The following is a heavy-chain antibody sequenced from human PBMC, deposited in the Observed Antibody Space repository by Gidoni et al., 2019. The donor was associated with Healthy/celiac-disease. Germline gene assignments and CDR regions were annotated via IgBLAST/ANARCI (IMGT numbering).Heavy chain of an antibody. J-gene: IGHJ4*02. V-gene: IGHV3-73*01. CDR3: TRFRASGDLVY. CDR2: IRSKANSYAT. Sequence: EVQLVESGGGLVQPGGSLQLSCAAPGFTFSGSAMHWVRQASGKVLEWVGRIRSKANSYATAYAASVKGRFTISRDDSKNTAYLQMNSLKTEDTAVYYCTRFRASGDLVYWGQGTLVTVSS. D-gene: IGHD2-21*02. CDR1: GFTFSGSA.